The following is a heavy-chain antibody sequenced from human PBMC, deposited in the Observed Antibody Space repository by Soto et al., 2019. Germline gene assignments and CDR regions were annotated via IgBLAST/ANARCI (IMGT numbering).Heavy chain of an antibody. CDR3: VCDVRGSGWFAP. J-gene: IGHJ5*02. Sequence: PSETLSLTCTVSGISIDNYYCSWIRQSAGKGLEWIGRIYSSGTTNYNPSLKSRVTMSVDMSKSQFSLNVRSVTAADTAVYYGVCDVRGSGWFAPWGQGALVTVSS. CDR1: GISIDNYY. D-gene: IGHD3-10*02. V-gene: IGHV4-4*07. CDR2: IYSSGTT.